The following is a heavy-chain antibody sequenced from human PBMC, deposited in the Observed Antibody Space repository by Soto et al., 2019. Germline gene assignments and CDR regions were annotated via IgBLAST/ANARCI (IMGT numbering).Heavy chain of an antibody. CDR3: AKDIRTYYYGSGSYAS. J-gene: IGHJ5*02. CDR2: ISWNSGRL. V-gene: IGHV3-9*01. D-gene: IGHD3-10*01. CDR1: GFAFYDCA. Sequence: PGGSLRLSCAASGFAFYDCAMHWFRQAPGKGLEWVSGISWNSGRLDYVDSVKGRFTISRDNAKNSLYLQLNSLRPEDTALYYCAKDIRTYYYGSGSYASWGPGTLVTVSS.